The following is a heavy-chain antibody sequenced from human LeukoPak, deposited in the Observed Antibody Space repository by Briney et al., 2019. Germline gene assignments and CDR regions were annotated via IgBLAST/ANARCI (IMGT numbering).Heavy chain of an antibody. CDR2: INPNSGGT. Sequence: ASVKVSCKASGYTFTGYYMHWVRQAPGQGLEWMGWINPNSGGTNYVQKFQGRVTMTRDTSISTAYMELSRLRSDDTAVYYCARGPRYSSGWDFDYWGQGTLVTVSS. CDR1: GYTFTGYY. J-gene: IGHJ4*02. D-gene: IGHD6-19*01. CDR3: ARGPRYSSGWDFDY. V-gene: IGHV1-2*02.